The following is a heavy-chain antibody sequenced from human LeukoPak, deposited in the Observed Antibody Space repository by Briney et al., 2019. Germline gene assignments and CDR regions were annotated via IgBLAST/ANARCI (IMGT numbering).Heavy chain of an antibody. V-gene: IGHV4-59*08. Sequence: PSETLSLTCTVSGGSISSYYWSWIRQPPGKGLEWIGYIYYSGSTNYNPSLKSRVTISVDTSKNQFSLKLSSVTAADTAVYYCARWRDTAFDYWGQGTLVTVSS. D-gene: IGHD5-18*01. CDR3: ARWRDTAFDY. CDR2: IYYSGST. CDR1: GGSISSYY. J-gene: IGHJ4*02.